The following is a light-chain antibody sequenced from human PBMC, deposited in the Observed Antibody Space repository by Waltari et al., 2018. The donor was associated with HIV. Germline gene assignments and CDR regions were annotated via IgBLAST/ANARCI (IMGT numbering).Light chain of an antibody. CDR1: SPHIGGQY. J-gene: IGLJ3*02. CDR2: WNT. Sequence: QSVLSQSPSISGTPGQRVSISCSGSSPHIGGQYVSWYQQVPGTTPKLLIFWNTQRPSGVSDRFSGSVSGTSASLAISGLRSEDEADYYCAVWDVSLSAQVFGGGTTLTVL. CDR3: AVWDVSLSAQV. V-gene: IGLV1-47*01.